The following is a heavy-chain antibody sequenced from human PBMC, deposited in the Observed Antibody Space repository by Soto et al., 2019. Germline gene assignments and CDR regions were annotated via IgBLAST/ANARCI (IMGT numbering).Heavy chain of an antibody. CDR2: IYYKGDT. J-gene: IGHJ4*02. V-gene: IGHV4-59*01. Sequence: QVQLLESGPTLVKPSEILFLTCSVSGDSLNNNWWTWIRQAPGTAPELVGYIYYKGDTRYNPSLESRVPISLDTPKNQISLELRSVSGADTAVYFCARASLVYDSWGQGILVTVSS. CDR3: ARASLVYDS. D-gene: IGHD3-16*01. CDR1: GDSLNNNW.